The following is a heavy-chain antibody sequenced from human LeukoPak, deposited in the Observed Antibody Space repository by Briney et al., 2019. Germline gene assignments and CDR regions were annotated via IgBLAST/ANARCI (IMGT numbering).Heavy chain of an antibody. CDR1: GGSISSSSYY. V-gene: IGHV4-39*07. CDR2: IYYSGST. D-gene: IGHD6-19*01. J-gene: IGHJ4*02. Sequence: SETLSLTCTVSGGSISSSSYYWGWIRQPPGKGLEWMGSIYYSGSTYYNPSLKSRVTISVDTSKNQFSLKLSSVTAADTAVYYCARDQGSGWYGDYFDYWGQGTLVTVSS. CDR3: ARDQGSGWYGDYFDY.